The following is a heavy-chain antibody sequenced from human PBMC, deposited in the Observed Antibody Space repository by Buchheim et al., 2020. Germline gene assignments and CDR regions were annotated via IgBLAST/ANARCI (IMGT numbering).Heavy chain of an antibody. Sequence: VQLVESGGGVVQPGRSLRLSCAASGFTFSSYGMHWVRQAPGKGLEWVAVIWYDGSNKYYADSVKGRFTISRDNSKNTLYLQMNSLRAEDTAVYYCARIVREYSSSWYLPYYYYGMDVWGQGTT. V-gene: IGHV3-33*01. CDR2: IWYDGSNK. CDR1: GFTFSSYG. CDR3: ARIVREYSSSWYLPYYYYGMDV. J-gene: IGHJ6*02. D-gene: IGHD6-13*01.